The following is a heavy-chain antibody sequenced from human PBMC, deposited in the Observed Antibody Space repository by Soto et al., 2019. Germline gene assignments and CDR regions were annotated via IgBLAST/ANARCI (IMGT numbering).Heavy chain of an antibody. D-gene: IGHD3-22*01. CDR2: IYYSGST. Sequence: SETLSLTCTVSCGSISSGGYYWSWIRQPPGKGLEWIGYIYYSGSTYYNPSLKSRVTISVDTSKNQFSLKLSSVTAADTAVYYWARGRGGSALDSSGWEYWFDPGGQGTLVTVSS. J-gene: IGHJ5*02. CDR1: CGSISSGGYY. CDR3: ARGRGGSALDSSGWEYWFDP. V-gene: IGHV4-30-4*01.